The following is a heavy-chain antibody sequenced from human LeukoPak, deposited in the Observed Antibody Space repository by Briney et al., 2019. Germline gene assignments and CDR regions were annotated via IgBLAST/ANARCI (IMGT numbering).Heavy chain of an antibody. CDR2: ISSSSSYI. Sequence: GGSLRLSRAASGFTFSSYSMNWVRQAPGKGLEWVSSISSSSSYIYYADSVKGRFTISRDNAKNSLYLQMNSLRAEDTAVYYCARFDIAVAGYYFDYWGQGTLVTVSS. D-gene: IGHD6-19*01. CDR1: GFTFSSYS. CDR3: ARFDIAVAGYYFDY. J-gene: IGHJ4*02. V-gene: IGHV3-21*01.